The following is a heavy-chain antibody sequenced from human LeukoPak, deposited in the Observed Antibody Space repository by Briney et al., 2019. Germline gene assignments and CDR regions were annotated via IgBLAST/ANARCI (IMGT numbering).Heavy chain of an antibody. CDR3: ARLFDTRSYGFPGDYDY. D-gene: IGHD5-18*01. J-gene: IGHJ4*02. CDR1: GGTFSSYA. V-gene: IGHV1-69*04. Sequence: SVKGSCKASGGTFSSYAISWVRQAPGQGLEWMGRIIPILGIANYAQKFQGRVTITADKSTSTAYMELSSLRSEDTAVYYCARLFDTRSYGFPGDYDYWGQGTLVTVSS. CDR2: IIPILGIA.